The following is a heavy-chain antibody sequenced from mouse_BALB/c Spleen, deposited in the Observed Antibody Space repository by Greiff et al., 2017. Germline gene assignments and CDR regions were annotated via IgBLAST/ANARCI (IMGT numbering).Heavy chain of an antibody. Sequence: DVKLVESGGGLVKPGGSLKLSCAASGFAFSSYDMSWVRQTPEKRLEWVAYISSGGGSTYYPDTVKGRFTISRDNAKNTLYLQMSSLKSEDTAMYYCARRGSYDYDAWFAYWGQGTLVTVPA. J-gene: IGHJ3*01. CDR3: ARRGSYDYDAWFAY. CDR2: ISSGGGST. V-gene: IGHV5-12-1*01. D-gene: IGHD2-4*01. CDR1: GFAFSSYD.